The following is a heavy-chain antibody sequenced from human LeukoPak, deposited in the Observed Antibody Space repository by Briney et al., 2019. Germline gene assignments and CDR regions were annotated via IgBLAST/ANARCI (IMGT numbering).Heavy chain of an antibody. V-gene: IGHV4-39*01. J-gene: IGHJ4*02. D-gene: IGHD4-11*01. CDR2: IYYSGST. CDR1: GVSISSSSYY. CDR3: ARRGYSNYAGFDY. Sequence: SETLSLTSTVSGVSISSSSYYWGWIRQPPGKGLEWIGSIYYSGSTYYNPSLKSRVTISVDTSKNQFSLKLSSVTAADTAVYYCARRGYSNYAGFDYWGQGTLVTVSS.